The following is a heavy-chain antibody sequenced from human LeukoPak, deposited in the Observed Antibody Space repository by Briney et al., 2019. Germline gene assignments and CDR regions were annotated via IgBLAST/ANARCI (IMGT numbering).Heavy chain of an antibody. Sequence: GGPLRLSCAASGFTFSRYWMHWVRQAPGRGLVWVSRINSDGSSTTYADSVKGRFTISRDNAKNTLYLQMNSLRAEDTAVYYCARGEYSSSWSLDYWGQGTLVTVSS. CDR3: ARGEYSSSWSLDY. CDR2: INSDGSST. CDR1: GFTFSRYW. J-gene: IGHJ4*02. D-gene: IGHD6-13*01. V-gene: IGHV3-74*01.